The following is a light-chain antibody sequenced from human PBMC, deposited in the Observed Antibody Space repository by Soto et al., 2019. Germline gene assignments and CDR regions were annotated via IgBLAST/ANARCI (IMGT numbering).Light chain of an antibody. CDR2: DVS. Sequence: EIVLTQSPAALSLSPGERATLSCRASQSVTTYLAWYQQKPGQAPTLLIYDVSKRATGIPARFSGSGSGTDFTLSISSLEADDFAVYYCQQRFNWVTFGGGTKVEIK. V-gene: IGKV3-11*01. CDR1: QSVTTY. J-gene: IGKJ4*01. CDR3: QQRFNWVT.